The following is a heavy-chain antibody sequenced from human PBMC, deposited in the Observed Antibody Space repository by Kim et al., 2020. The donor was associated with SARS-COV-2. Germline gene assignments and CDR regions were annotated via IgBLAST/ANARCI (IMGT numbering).Heavy chain of an antibody. V-gene: IGHV3-21*01. Sequence: SYGGAVKGRFTTSRDNAKNSLYLQMNSLRAEDTAVYYCARDIEGEAYFDYWGQGTLVTVSS. J-gene: IGHJ4*02. CDR3: ARDIEGEAYFDY. D-gene: IGHD3-16*01.